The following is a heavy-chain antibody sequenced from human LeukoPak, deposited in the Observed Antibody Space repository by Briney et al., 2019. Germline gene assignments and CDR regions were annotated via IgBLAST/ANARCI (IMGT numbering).Heavy chain of an antibody. D-gene: IGHD3-10*01. CDR1: GVTFSSYA. Sequence: SVKVSCKASGVTFSSYAISCVRQAPGHGLEWMGRIIPIFGIANYAQKFQGGVTITADKSTSTAYMELSSLRSEDTAVYYCARARGLWFGESRDDSFDYWGQGTLVTVSS. V-gene: IGHV1-69*04. CDR2: IIPIFGIA. CDR3: ARARGLWFGESRDDSFDY. J-gene: IGHJ4*02.